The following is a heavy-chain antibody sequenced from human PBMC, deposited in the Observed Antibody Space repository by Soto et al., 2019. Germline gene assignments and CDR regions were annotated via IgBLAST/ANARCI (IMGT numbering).Heavy chain of an antibody. Sequence: GESLKISCKGSGYSFSSYWIGWVRQMPGKVLEWMGIIYPGDSDTRYSPSFQGQVTISADKSISTAYLQWSSLKASDTAMHYCARGGLEVVTPTALGLFYFDYWGQGXLVTVYS. V-gene: IGHV5-51*01. J-gene: IGHJ4*02. D-gene: IGHD2-15*01. CDR1: GYSFSSYW. CDR3: ARGGLEVVTPTALGLFYFDY. CDR2: IYPGDSDT.